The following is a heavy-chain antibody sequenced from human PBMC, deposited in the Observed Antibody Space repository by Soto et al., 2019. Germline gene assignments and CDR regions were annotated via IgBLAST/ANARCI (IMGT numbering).Heavy chain of an antibody. D-gene: IGHD5-18*01. CDR3: ARPGAPTDTVVYDF. CDR1: GYSFANYW. V-gene: IGHV5-51*01. J-gene: IGHJ4*02. Sequence: GESLKISCKASGYSFANYWIGWVCQKPGKGLEWMGVIYPGDSETTYSPSFEGQVIISVDRSRGTAFLEWSSLKASDTAMYYCARPGAPTDTVVYDFWGQGTQVTGSS. CDR2: IYPGDSET.